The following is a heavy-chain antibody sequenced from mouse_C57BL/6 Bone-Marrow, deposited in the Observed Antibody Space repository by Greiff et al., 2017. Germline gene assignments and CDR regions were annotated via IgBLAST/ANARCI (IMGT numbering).Heavy chain of an antibody. Sequence: QVQLQQPGAELVKPGASVKMSCKASGYTFTSYWITWVKQRPGQGLEWIGDIYPGSGSTNYNEKFKSKATLTVDTSSSTAYMQHSSLTSEDSAVYYCARENLAIKGGYFDVWGTGTPVTVSS. CDR1: GYTFTSYW. D-gene: IGHD1-3*01. CDR3: ARENLAIKGGYFDV. CDR2: IYPGSGST. J-gene: IGHJ1*03. V-gene: IGHV1-55*01.